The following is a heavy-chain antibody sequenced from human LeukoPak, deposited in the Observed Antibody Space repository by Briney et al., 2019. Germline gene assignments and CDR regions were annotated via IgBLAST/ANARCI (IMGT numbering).Heavy chain of an antibody. CDR3: ARKDILTGCFDY. Sequence: SETLCLTCAVSGGSFSGYYWSWIRQPPGKGLEWIGEINDSGSTNYNPSLKSRVTISVDTSKNQFSLKLSSVTAADTAVYYCARKDILTGCFDYWGQGTLVTVSS. CDR2: INDSGST. D-gene: IGHD3-9*01. V-gene: IGHV4-34*01. J-gene: IGHJ4*02. CDR1: GGSFSGYY.